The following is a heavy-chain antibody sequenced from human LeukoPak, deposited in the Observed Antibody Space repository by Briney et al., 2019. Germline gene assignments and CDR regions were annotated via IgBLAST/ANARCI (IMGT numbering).Heavy chain of an antibody. CDR2: IYPGDSDT. D-gene: IGHD6-13*01. V-gene: IGHV5-51*01. J-gene: IGHJ6*02. Sequence: GESLKISCKGSGYTFTTYWIGWVRQMPGKGLEWMGIIYPGDSDTRYSPSFQGQVTISADKSISTAYLQWSSLTAADTAMYYCARRLSSSWGDPYYDYGMDVWGQGTAVTVSS. CDR1: GYTFTTYW. CDR3: ARRLSSSWGDPYYDYGMDV.